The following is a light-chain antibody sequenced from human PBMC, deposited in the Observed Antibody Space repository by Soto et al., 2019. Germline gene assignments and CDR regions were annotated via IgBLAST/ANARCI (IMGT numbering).Light chain of an antibody. V-gene: IGKV3-20*01. Sequence: EIVLTQSPGTLSLSPGERATLSCRASQSFSSSYLAWYQQNPGQAPRLLIYGASSRATGIPDRFSGSGSGTDFTLTISRLEPEDFEVYYCQQYDSSPLTFDGGTKVEIK. CDR2: GAS. CDR1: QSFSSSY. CDR3: QQYDSSPLT. J-gene: IGKJ4*01.